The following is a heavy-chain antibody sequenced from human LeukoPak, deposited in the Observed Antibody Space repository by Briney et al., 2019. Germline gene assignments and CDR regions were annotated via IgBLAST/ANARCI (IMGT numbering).Heavy chain of an antibody. V-gene: IGHV4-34*01. CDR2: INHSGST. D-gene: IGHD1-26*01. CDR3: ARAASGSYPCSD. CDR1: GGSFSSYY. J-gene: IGHJ4*02. Sequence: PSETLSLTCAVYGGSFSSYYWSWIRQPPGKGLEWVGEINHSGSTNYNPSLKSRVTMSVDTSKNQFSLKLSSVTAADTAVYYCARAASGSYPCSDWGQGTLVTVSS.